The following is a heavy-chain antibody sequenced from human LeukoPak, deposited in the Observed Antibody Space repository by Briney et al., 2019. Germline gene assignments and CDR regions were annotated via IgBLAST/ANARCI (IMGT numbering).Heavy chain of an antibody. D-gene: IGHD4-11*01. J-gene: IGHJ3*02. CDR3: ARTTVAYGLLDAFDI. CDR1: GGSISSYY. Sequence: SETLSLTRTVSGGSISSYYWSWIRQPPGKGLEWIGYIYYSGSTNYNPSLKTRVTISVDTSKNQFSLKLSSVTAADTAVYYCARTTVAYGLLDAFDIWGQGTMVTVSS. CDR2: IYYSGST. V-gene: IGHV4-59*01.